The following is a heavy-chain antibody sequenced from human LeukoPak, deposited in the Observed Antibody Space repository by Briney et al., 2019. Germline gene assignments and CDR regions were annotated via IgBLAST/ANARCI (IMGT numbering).Heavy chain of an antibody. V-gene: IGHV3-23*01. CDR2: ISGSGGST. CDR3: ARDEGIAARPGYYYMDV. D-gene: IGHD6-6*01. Sequence: GGTLRLSCAASGFTFSSYGMSWVRQAPGKGLEWVSAISGSGGSTYYADSVKGRFTISRDNAKNSLYLQMNSLRAEDTAGYYCARDEGIAARPGYYYMDVWGKGTTVTVSS. CDR1: GFTFSSYG. J-gene: IGHJ6*03.